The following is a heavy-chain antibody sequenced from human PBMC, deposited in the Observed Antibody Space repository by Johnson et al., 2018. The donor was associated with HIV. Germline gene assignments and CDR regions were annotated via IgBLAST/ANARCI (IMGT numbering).Heavy chain of an antibody. D-gene: IGHD3-3*01. CDR3: TTAIFGVIVHAFDI. J-gene: IGHJ3*02. Sequence: VHLVESGGGVVQPGWSLRLSCAVSGFTFSHAWMSWVRQAPGKGLEWVGHIESKADGGAADYAAPLEGRFTISRDDSKSTLYLQMNSLKTEDTAVYYCTTAIFGVIVHAFDIWGQGTMVTVSS. CDR1: GFTFSHAW. V-gene: IGHV3-15*04. CDR2: IESKADGGAA.